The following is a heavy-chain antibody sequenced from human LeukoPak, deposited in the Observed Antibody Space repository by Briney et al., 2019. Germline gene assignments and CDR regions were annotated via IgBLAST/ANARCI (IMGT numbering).Heavy chain of an antibody. J-gene: IGHJ5*02. CDR3: ARGLMVVAAKKVWFDP. Sequence: SETLSLTCAVYGGSFSGYYWSWIRQPPGKGLEWIGEINHSGSTNYNPSLKSRVTISVDTSKNQFSLKLSSVTAADTAVYYCARGLMVVAAKKVWFDPWGQGTLVTVSS. CDR2: INHSGST. CDR1: GGSFSGYY. V-gene: IGHV4-34*01. D-gene: IGHD2-15*01.